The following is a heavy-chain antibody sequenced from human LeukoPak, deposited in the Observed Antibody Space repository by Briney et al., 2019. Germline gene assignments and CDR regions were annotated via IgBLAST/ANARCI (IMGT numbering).Heavy chain of an antibody. CDR3: ASLWFGETYGMDV. D-gene: IGHD3-10*01. CDR2: INSDGSST. CDR1: GFTFSHYW. J-gene: IGHJ6*04. Sequence: GGSLRLSCAASGFTFSHYWMHWVRQAPGKGLVWVSRINSDGSSTSYADSVKGRFTISRDNAKNTLYLQMNSLRAEDTAVYYCASLWFGETYGMDVWGKGTTVTVSS. V-gene: IGHV3-74*01.